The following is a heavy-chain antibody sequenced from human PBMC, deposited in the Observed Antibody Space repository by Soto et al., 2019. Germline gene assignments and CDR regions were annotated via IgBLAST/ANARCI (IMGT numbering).Heavy chain of an antibody. Sequence: QVQLVQSGAEVKKPGSSVKVSCKASGGTFSSYAISWVRQAPGQGLEWMGGIIPIFGTANYAQKFQGRVTITADESTSAAYMELSSLRSEDTAVYSCATQDGHGGKSPFDYWGQGTLVTVSS. CDR3: ATQDGHGGKSPFDY. CDR1: GGTFSSYA. J-gene: IGHJ4*02. V-gene: IGHV1-69*12. D-gene: IGHD2-15*01. CDR2: IIPIFGTA.